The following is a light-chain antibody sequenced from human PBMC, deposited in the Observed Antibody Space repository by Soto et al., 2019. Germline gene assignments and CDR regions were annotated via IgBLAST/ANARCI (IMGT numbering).Light chain of an antibody. CDR2: DAS. V-gene: IGKV3-11*01. CDR3: QSRSSWPPVLT. J-gene: IGKJ4*01. Sequence: ETVLTQSPATLSLSPGERATLSCRASQSVKTYLAWYQQKPGQVPRLLIYDASNRATGIPARFSGSGSGTDFTLTISSLAPDDFAVYYCQSRSSWPPVLTFGGGTKVEIK. CDR1: QSVKTY.